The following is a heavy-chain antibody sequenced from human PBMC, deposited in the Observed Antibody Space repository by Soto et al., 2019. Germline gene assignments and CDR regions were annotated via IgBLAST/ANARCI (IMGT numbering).Heavy chain of an antibody. CDR3: ARDLAPYCSGGSCYWIDP. D-gene: IGHD2-15*01. CDR2: ISAYNGNT. Sequence: ASVKVSCKASGYTFTSYGISWVRQAPGQGLEWMGWISAYNGNTNYAQKLQGRVTMTTDTSTSTAYMELRSLRSDDTAVYYCARDLAPYCSGGSCYWIDPWGQGTLVTVSS. V-gene: IGHV1-18*01. J-gene: IGHJ5*02. CDR1: GYTFTSYG.